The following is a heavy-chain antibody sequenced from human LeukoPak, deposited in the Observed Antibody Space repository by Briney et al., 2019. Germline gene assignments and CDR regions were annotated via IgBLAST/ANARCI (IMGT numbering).Heavy chain of an antibody. D-gene: IGHD6-13*01. V-gene: IGHV4-34*01. CDR2: INHSGST. CDR3: ARGLVQQLVLFDY. J-gene: IGHJ4*02. CDR1: GGSFSGYY. Sequence: SETLSLTCAVYGGSFSGYYWSWIRQPPGKGLEWIGEINHSGSTNYNPSLKSRVTISVDTSKNQFSLKLSSVTAADTAVYYCARGLVQQLVLFDYWGQGTLVTVSS.